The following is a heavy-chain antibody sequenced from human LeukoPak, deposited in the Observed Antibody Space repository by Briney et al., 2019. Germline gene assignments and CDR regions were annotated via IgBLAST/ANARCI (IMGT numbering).Heavy chain of an antibody. CDR1: GYTFSSYG. CDR3: AKNGRNGARYSITASCYPGYNYYMDV. V-gene: IGHV3-30*02. D-gene: IGHD2-2*01. Sequence: PGGSVRLSCAASGYTFSSYGMHWVRQAPGKGLEGVAFIRYDGSNKYYADSVKGRFTISRDNSKNTLYLQMNRLRAEDTAVYYCAKNGRNGARYSITASCYPGYNYYMDVWGEGTTVTVSS. J-gene: IGHJ6*03. CDR2: IRYDGSNK.